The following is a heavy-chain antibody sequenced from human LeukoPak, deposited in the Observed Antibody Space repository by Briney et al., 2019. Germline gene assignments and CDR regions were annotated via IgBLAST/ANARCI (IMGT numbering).Heavy chain of an antibody. CDR3: AKDVDYYDSSGYMAY. V-gene: IGHV3-23*01. Sequence: GGSLRLSCAASGFTFTSYWMSWVRQAPGKGLEWVSAISGSGGSTYYADSVKGRFTISRDNSKNTLYLQMNSLRAEDTAVYYCAKDVDYYDSSGYMAYWGQGTLVTVSS. J-gene: IGHJ4*02. CDR1: GFTFTSYW. D-gene: IGHD3-22*01. CDR2: ISGSGGST.